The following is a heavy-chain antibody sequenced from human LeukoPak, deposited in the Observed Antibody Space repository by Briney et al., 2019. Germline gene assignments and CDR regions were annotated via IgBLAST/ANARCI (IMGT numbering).Heavy chain of an antibody. D-gene: IGHD1-26*01. CDR2: ISSSSSYI. Sequence: PGESLRLSCAASGFTFSSYNMNWVRQASGKGLEWVSSISSSSSYIFYADSVKGRFTISRDNAKNSLYLQMNSLRAEDTAVYYCARYSGTYRDFWGQGTLVTVSS. J-gene: IGHJ4*02. V-gene: IGHV3-21*01. CDR3: ARYSGTYRDF. CDR1: GFTFSSYN.